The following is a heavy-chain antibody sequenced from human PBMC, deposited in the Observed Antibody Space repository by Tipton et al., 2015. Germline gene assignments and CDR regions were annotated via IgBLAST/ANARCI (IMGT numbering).Heavy chain of an antibody. Sequence: TLSLTCTVSGGSISSGDYYWYWIRQHPGKGLEWIGYIYSSGSTYYNPSLKSRVTISVDTSKNQFSLRLSSVTAADTAVYYCATLPDRYGLAMNGWFESWGPGLLVTVSS. D-gene: IGHD5-18*01. CDR1: GGSISSGDYY. CDR2: IYSSGST. CDR3: ATLPDRYGLAMNGWFES. J-gene: IGHJ5*01. V-gene: IGHV4-31*03.